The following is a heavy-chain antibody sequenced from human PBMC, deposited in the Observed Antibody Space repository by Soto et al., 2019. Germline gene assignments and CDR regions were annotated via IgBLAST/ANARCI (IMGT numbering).Heavy chain of an antibody. V-gene: IGHV1-69*17. CDR1: GGSFSTYT. CDR3: AILTPITGVY. D-gene: IGHD5-12*01. J-gene: IGHJ4*02. Sequence: QVLLVQSGAEVKKPGSSVKVSCKVSGGSFSTYTLTWVRQAPGQGLEWMGGIIPMFGIINYAQKFQGRVTITAVRSTTTAYMELISLRSDDTAVYYCAILTPITGVYWGQGAQVTVSS. CDR2: IIPMFGII.